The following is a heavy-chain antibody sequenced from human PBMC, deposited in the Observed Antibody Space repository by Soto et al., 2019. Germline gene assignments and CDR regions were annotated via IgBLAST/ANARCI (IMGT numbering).Heavy chain of an antibody. D-gene: IGHD3-10*01. CDR3: ARDLEYTMVRGVIKAGYFAY. CDR2: IYYSGST. V-gene: IGHV4-31*03. Sequence: SETLSLTCTVSGGSXSSGGYYWSGIRQHPGKGLEWIGYIYYSGSTYYNPSLKSRVTISVDTSKNQFSLKLSSVTAADTAVYYCARDLEYTMVRGVIKAGYFAYWGQGTLVTVSS. J-gene: IGHJ4*02. CDR1: GGSXSSGGYY.